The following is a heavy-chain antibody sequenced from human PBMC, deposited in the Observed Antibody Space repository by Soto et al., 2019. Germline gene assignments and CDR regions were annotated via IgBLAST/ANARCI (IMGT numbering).Heavy chain of an antibody. CDR3: PHKGPEDWPLDY. Sequence: QITLKESGPTLVRPTQTLTLTCAFSGFSLSTSGVGVGWIRQPPGKDLEWLAVIYWDDSKHYSPSLRSRLTITKDTSKTQVVLTMTNMDPMDTGTYYWPHKGPEDWPLDYWGQGTLVTVSS. J-gene: IGHJ4*02. CDR1: GFSLSTSGVG. V-gene: IGHV2-5*02. CDR2: IYWDDSK. D-gene: IGHD3-9*01.